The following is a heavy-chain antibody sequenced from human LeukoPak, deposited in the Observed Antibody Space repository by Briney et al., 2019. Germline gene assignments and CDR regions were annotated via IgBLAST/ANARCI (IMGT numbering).Heavy chain of an antibody. V-gene: IGHV4-4*02. D-gene: IGHD3-10*01. CDR2: IHHSGSI. CDR3: AKSNGYGLIDI. Sequence: SGTLSLTCAVSGVSISSNLWWTWVRQPPGKGLEWIAEIHHSGSINYNPSLKSRVTISVDTSRNQFSLKLNSVTAADTAVYYCAKSNGYGLIDIWGQGTMVTVSS. CDR1: GVSISSNLW. J-gene: IGHJ3*02.